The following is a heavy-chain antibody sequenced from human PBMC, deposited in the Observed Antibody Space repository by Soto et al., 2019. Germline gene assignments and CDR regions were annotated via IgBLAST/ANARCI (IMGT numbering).Heavy chain of an antibody. V-gene: IGHV4-59*12. CDR1: GGSISSYY. D-gene: IGHD3-10*01. CDR2: IYYSGST. Sequence: SETLSLTCTVSGGSISSYYWSWIRQPPGKGLEWIGYIYYSGSTNYNPSLKSRVTISVDTSKNQFSLKLSSVTAADTAVYYCARAAGSGSYYRPYYYYGMDVWGQGTTVTVSS. J-gene: IGHJ6*02. CDR3: ARAAGSGSYYRPYYYYGMDV.